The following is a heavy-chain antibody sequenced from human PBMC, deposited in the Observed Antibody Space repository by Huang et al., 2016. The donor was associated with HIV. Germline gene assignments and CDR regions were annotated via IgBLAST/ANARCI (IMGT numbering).Heavy chain of an antibody. CDR3: ARAYYYYDSSGYLHYFDY. V-gene: IGHV4-34*01. D-gene: IGHD3-22*01. J-gene: IGHJ4*02. Sequence: QVQLQQWGAGLLKPSETLSLTCAVYGGSFSGYYWSWIRPPPGKGVGWIGEINQSGSPNSHPSLKSRVTISVDTSKNQFSLKLSSVTVADTAVYYCARAYYYYDSSGYLHYFDYWGQGTLVTVSS. CDR2: INQSGSP. CDR1: GGSFSGYY.